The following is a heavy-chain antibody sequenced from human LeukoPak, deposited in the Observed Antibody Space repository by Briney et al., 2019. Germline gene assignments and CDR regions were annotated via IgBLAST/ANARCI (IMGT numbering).Heavy chain of an antibody. D-gene: IGHD5-24*01. CDR2: IFYSGNT. V-gene: IGHV4-39*01. CDR3: ARERWLQFPFAP. CDR1: GGSISSSAYY. Sequence: SETLSLTCTVSGGSISSSAYYWGWIRQPPGKGLEWIGNIFYSGNTYYNPSLKSRVTLFVDTSKNQFSLRLSSVTAADTAVYYCARERWLQFPFAPWGQGTPVTVSS. J-gene: IGHJ5*02.